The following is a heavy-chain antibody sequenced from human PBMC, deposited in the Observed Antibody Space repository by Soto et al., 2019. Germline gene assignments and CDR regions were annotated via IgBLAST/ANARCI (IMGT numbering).Heavy chain of an antibody. CDR1: GFTFSSYW. J-gene: IGHJ6*02. D-gene: IGHD3-3*01. CDR3: ARDRYSYYDFWSGSLPYYYFGMDV. Sequence: QPGVSLRLSCAASGFTFSSYWMSWVRQAPGKGLERVANIKQDGSEKYYVDSVKGRFTISRDNAKNSLYLQMNSLRAEDTAVYYCARDRYSYYDFWSGSLPYYYFGMDVWGQGTTVTVSS. V-gene: IGHV3-7*01. CDR2: IKQDGSEK.